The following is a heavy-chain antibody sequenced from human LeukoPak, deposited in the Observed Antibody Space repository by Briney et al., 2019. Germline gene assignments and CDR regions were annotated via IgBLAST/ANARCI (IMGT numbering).Heavy chain of an antibody. CDR2: INPSGGST. D-gene: IGHD4-23*01. CDR3: ARGFPLDYGGNRDFDY. Sequence: GASVKVSCKASGYTFTSYYMHWVRQAPGQGLEWMGIINPSGGSTSYAQKFQGRVTMTRDMSTSTVYMELSSLRSEDTAVYYCARGFPLDYGGNRDFDYWGQGTLVTVSS. CDR1: GYTFTSYY. V-gene: IGHV1-46*01. J-gene: IGHJ4*02.